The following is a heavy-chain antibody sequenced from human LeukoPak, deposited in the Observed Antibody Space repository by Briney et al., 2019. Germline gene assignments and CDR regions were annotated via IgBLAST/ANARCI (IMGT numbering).Heavy chain of an antibody. CDR2: INPNSGGT. Sequence: ASVKVSCKASGYTFTGYYMHWVRQAPGQGLEWMGWINPNSGGTNYAQKFQGRVTMTRDTSISTAYMELSRLRSDDTAVYYCARALTIFGVVTDYYYYGMDVWGQGTTVTVSS. CDR3: ARALTIFGVVTDYYYYGMDV. D-gene: IGHD3-3*01. CDR1: GYTFTGYY. V-gene: IGHV1-2*02. J-gene: IGHJ6*02.